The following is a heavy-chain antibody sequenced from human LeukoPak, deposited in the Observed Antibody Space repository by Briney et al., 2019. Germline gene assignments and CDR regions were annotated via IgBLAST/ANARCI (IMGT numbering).Heavy chain of an antibody. V-gene: IGHV3-30*02. CDR1: GFTFRNYG. D-gene: IGHD3-16*01. Sequence: PGGSLRLSCAASGFTFRNYGMHWVRQAPGKGLEWVAFIRYDGSNKYYADSVKGRFTISRDNSKNTLYLHLNSLRDEDTAIYYCARDPYNGDYGDFYYYYMDVWGKGTTVTISS. CDR3: ARDPYNGDYGDFYYYYMDV. CDR2: IRYDGSNK. J-gene: IGHJ6*03.